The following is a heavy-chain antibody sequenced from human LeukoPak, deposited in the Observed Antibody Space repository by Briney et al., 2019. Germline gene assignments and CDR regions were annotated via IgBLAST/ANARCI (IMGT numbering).Heavy chain of an antibody. CDR2: IYYSGST. D-gene: IGHD2-2*01. V-gene: IGHV4-31*03. CDR3: ARASWGYCSSTSCQGGNAFDI. CDR1: GGSISSGGYY. Sequence: SQTLSLTCTVSGGSISSGGYYWSWIRQHPGKGLEWIGYIYYSGSTYYNPSLKSRVTISVDTSKNQFSLKLSSVTAADTAVYYCARASWGYCSSTSCQGGNAFDIWGQGTMVTVSS. J-gene: IGHJ3*02.